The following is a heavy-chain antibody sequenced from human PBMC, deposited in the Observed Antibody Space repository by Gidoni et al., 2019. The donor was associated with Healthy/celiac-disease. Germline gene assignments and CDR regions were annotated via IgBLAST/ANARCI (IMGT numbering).Heavy chain of an antibody. CDR1: GFTVSSNY. V-gene: IGHV3-53*02. D-gene: IGHD3-22*01. J-gene: IGHJ4*02. CDR3: ARARITMIEGYYFDY. Sequence: EVQLVETGGGLIQPGGSLRLSCAASGFTVSSNYMSWVRQAPGKGLEWVSVIYSGGSTYYADSVKGRFTISRDNSKNTLYLQMNSLRAEDTAVYYCARARITMIEGYYFDYWGQGTLVTVSS. CDR2: IYSGGST.